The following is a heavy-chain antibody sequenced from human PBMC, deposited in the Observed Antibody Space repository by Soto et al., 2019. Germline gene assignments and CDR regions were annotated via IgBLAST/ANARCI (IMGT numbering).Heavy chain of an antibody. Sequence: GGSLRLSCAASGFIFSSFGMHWVRQAPGKGLEWVAHIWYDGSNAYYADSVKGRFTISRDNSRNTLYLQMNSLRAEDTAVYHCVRDLLGSGGHFDYWGQGTPVTVYS. D-gene: IGHD7-27*01. CDR1: GFIFSSFG. CDR2: IWYDGSNA. CDR3: VRDLLGSGGHFDY. V-gene: IGHV3-33*01. J-gene: IGHJ4*02.